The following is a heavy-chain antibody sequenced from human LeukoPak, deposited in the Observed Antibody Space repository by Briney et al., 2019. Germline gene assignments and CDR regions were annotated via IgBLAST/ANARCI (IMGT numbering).Heavy chain of an antibody. Sequence: GGSLRLSCAASGFTVSSNYMSWVRQAPGKGLEWVPVIYSGGSTYYADSVKGRFTISRDNSKNTPYLQMNSLRAKDTAVYYCARGGGQLPYYYMDVWGKGTTVTVSS. CDR1: GFTVSSNY. CDR2: IYSGGST. J-gene: IGHJ6*03. V-gene: IGHV3-53*01. D-gene: IGHD1-7*01. CDR3: ARGGGQLPYYYMDV.